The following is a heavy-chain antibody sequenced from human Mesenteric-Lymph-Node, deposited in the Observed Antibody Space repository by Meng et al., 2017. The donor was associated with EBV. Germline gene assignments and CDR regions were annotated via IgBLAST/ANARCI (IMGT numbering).Heavy chain of an antibody. CDR1: GFPFSSYS. CDR2: IFTSGNI. V-gene: IGHV3-21*01. CDR3: TRALGDSTAY. D-gene: IGHD3-16*01. J-gene: IGHJ4*02. Sequence: EVQLVESGXXLXKPGGXLRLSCAASGFPFSSYSMNWVRQAPGKGLEWVSSIFTSGNIYYADSVKGRFTISRDNAKNSLYLLMNNLRVEDTAVYYCTRALGDSTAYWGQGTLVTVSS.